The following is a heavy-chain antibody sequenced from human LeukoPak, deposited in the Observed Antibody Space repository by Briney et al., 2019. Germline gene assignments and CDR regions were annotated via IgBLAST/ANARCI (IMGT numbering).Heavy chain of an antibody. CDR2: IIPILGIA. CDR1: GGTFSSYA. Sequence: SVKVSCRASGGTFSSYAISWVRQAPGQGLEWMGRIIPILGIANYAQKFQGRVTITADKSTSTAYMELSSLRSEDTAVYYCARGIGVVPAAIDYWGQGTLVTVSS. V-gene: IGHV1-69*04. CDR3: ARGIGVVPAAIDY. J-gene: IGHJ4*02. D-gene: IGHD2-2*02.